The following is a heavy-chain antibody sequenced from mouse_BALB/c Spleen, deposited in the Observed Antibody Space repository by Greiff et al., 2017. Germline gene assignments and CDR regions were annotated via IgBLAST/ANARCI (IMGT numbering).Heavy chain of an antibody. CDR3: LLLRLQAY. Sequence: QVQLKESGAELVKPGASVKLSCKASGYTFTSYYMYWVKQRPGQGLEWIGEINPSNGGTNFNEKFKSKATLTVDKSSSTAYMQLSSLTSEDSAVYYCLLLRLQAYWGQGTLVTVSA. D-gene: IGHD1-2*01. CDR1: GYTFTSYY. J-gene: IGHJ3*01. CDR2: INPSNGGT. V-gene: IGHV1S81*02.